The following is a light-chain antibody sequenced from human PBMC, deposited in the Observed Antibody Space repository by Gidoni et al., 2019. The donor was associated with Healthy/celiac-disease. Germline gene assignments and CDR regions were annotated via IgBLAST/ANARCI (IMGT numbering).Light chain of an antibody. Sequence: DIQMTQSPYSLSASVGDRVTITCQASQDISNYLNWYQQKPGKAHKLLIYDASNLETGVPSRFSGSGSGTDFTFTISSLQPEDIATYYCQQYDNLPITFGPGTKVDIK. J-gene: IGKJ3*01. CDR1: QDISNY. V-gene: IGKV1-33*01. CDR2: DAS. CDR3: QQYDNLPIT.